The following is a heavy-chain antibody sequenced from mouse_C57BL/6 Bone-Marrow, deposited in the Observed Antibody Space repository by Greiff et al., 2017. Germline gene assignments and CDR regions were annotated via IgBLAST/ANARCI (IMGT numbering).Heavy chain of an antibody. V-gene: IGHV5-9-1*02. CDR2: ISSGGDYI. CDR1: GFTFSSYA. CDR3: TRDAYGSSPWFAY. J-gene: IGHJ3*01. Sequence: EVMLVESGEGLVKPGGSLKLSCAASGFTFSSYAMSWVRQTPEKRLGWVAYISSGGDYIYYADTVKGRFTISRDNARNTLSLQMSSLKSEDTAMDYCTRDAYGSSPWFAYWGQGTLVTVSA. D-gene: IGHD1-1*01.